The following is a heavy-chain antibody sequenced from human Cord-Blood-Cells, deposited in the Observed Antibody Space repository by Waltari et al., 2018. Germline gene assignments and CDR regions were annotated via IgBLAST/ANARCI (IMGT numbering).Heavy chain of an antibody. CDR2: IWYDGMNK. Sequence: QVQLVESGGGVVQPGRSLRLSCAGSGFTFGSYGMHGVRQAPGKGLGWVAVIWYDGMNKYYADSVKGRFPISRDNSKNTLYLQMNSLRAEDTAVYYCARGDVLRYVDWLLHPDYWGQGTLVTVSS. J-gene: IGHJ4*02. D-gene: IGHD3-9*01. CDR3: ARGDVLRYVDWLLHPDY. V-gene: IGHV3-33*01. CDR1: GFTFGSYG.